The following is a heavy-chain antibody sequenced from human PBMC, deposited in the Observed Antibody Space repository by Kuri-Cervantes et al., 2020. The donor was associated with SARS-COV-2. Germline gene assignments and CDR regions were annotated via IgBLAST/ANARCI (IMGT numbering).Heavy chain of an antibody. V-gene: IGHV4-34*01. J-gene: IGHJ6*02. Sequence: WESLRLSCAVYGGSFSGYYWSWIRQPPGKGLEWIGEINHSGSTNYKPSLKSRVTISVDTSKNQFSLRLRSVTAADTAIYYCARRHIAVLTNANLGLWQHYDTYHMDVWGQGTTVTVSS. CDR1: GGSFSGYY. CDR3: ARRHIAVLTNANLGLWQHYDTYHMDV. CDR2: INHSGST. D-gene: IGHD2-8*01.